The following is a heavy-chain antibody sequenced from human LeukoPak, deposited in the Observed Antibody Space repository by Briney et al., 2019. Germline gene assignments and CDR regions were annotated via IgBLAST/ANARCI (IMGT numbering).Heavy chain of an antibody. J-gene: IGHJ3*01. CDR2: INLNSCDP. D-gene: IGHD5/OR15-5a*01. CDR1: GYTFTGYY. CDR3: PILVDDPPF. V-gene: IGHV1-2*02. Sequence: SVKVSCKASGYTFTGYYMYWVRQAPGQGLEWMGWINLNSCDPNYAQNFHGRLTMTRDTSIQTAYMALTGLTSDDTPVHYCPILVDDPPFWGQGTMVTVSS.